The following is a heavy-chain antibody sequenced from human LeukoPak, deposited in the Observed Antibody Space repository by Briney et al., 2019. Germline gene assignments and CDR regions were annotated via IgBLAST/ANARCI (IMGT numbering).Heavy chain of an antibody. CDR3: AREGKRYFLYMDV. V-gene: IGHV3-73*01. Sequence: TGGSLRLSCAASGFTFSGSAMHWVRQASGKGLEWVGRIRSKANSYATAYAASVKGRFIISRDDSKNTAYLQMNSLRAEDTAVYYCAREGKRYFLYMDVWGKGTTVTISS. CDR1: GFTFSGSA. CDR2: IRSKANSYAT. J-gene: IGHJ6*03. D-gene: IGHD3-9*01.